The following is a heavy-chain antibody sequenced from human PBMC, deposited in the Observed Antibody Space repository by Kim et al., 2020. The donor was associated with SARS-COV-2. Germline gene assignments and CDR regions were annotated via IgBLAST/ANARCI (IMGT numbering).Heavy chain of an antibody. J-gene: IGHJ6*02. CDR3: AQDSGSGSYSVYGMDV. D-gene: IGHD1-26*01. V-gene: IGHV3-23*01. Sequence: SVKRRFTISRDNSKNTLYLEMNSLRAEDTAVYSCAQDSGSGSYSVYGMDVWGQGTTVTVSS.